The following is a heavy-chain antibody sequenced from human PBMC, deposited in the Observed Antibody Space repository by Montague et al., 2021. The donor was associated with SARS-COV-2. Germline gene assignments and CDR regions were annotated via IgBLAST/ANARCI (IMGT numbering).Heavy chain of an antibody. CDR1: GGSISNGDYF. J-gene: IGHJ3*02. Sequence: TLSLTCTVSGGSISNGDYFWNWIRQLPGKGLEWIGYIYNSGATYYNPSLKSRVAISVGTSKNHFSLNLNSLTAADTAIYYCASASCGGDCYVFDIWGRGTMVTVSS. CDR2: IYNSGAT. D-gene: IGHD2-21*02. V-gene: IGHV4-31*03. CDR3: ASASCGGDCYVFDI.